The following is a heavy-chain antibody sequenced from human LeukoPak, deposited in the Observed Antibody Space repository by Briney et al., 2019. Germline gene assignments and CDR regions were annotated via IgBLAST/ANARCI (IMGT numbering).Heavy chain of an antibody. CDR3: SKGGDDIVVVVATSFDH. CDR2: ISGSGDSA. V-gene: IGHV3-23*01. D-gene: IGHD2-15*01. Sequence: GGSLRLSCAASGFTFSNYGMSWVRQAPGKGLEWVSAISGSGDSAYYADSVKGRFTISRDNSKNTLYLQMNSLRAEDTAVYYCSKGGDDIVVVVATSFDHWGQGTLVTVSS. J-gene: IGHJ4*02. CDR1: GFTFSNYG.